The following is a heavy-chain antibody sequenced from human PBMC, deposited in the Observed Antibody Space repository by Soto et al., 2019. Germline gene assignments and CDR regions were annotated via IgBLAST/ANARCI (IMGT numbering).Heavy chain of an antibody. CDR2: INPSGGST. CDR3: ARSLGFLDVGMVWYGMDV. D-gene: IGHD3-3*01. V-gene: IGHV1-46*01. Sequence: ASVKVSCKASGYTFTSYYMHWVRQAPGQGLEWMGIINPSGGSTSYAQKFQGRVTMTRDTSTSTVYMELSSLRSEDTAVYYCARSLGFLDVGMVWYGMDVWGQGTTVTVSS. CDR1: GYTFTSYY. J-gene: IGHJ6*02.